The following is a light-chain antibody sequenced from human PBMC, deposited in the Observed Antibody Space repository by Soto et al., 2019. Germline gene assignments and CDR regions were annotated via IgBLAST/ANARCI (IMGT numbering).Light chain of an antibody. J-gene: IGKJ1*01. V-gene: IGKV1-5*01. CDR2: DAF. Sequence: DIQMTQSPSSLSASVGDRVTITCRASQSISSYLNWYQQKPGKAPKLLIYDAFRLESGVPSRFSGSGSGTEFTLTISSLQPDDFATYYCQQYNSYPWTFGQGTKVDIK. CDR1: QSISSY. CDR3: QQYNSYPWT.